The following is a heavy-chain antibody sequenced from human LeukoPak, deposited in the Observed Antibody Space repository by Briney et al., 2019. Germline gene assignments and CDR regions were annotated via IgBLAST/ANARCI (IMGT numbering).Heavy chain of an antibody. CDR1: GFTFDDYA. J-gene: IGHJ6*03. CDR2: ISGDGGST. CDR3: AKVGYNSFYYYYYYYMDV. Sequence: PGGSLRLSCAASGFTFDDYAMHWVRQAPGKGLEWVSLISGDGGSTYYADSVKGRFTISRDNSKNSLYLQMNSLRTEDTALYYCAKVGYNSFYYYYYYYMDVWGKGTTVTVSS. V-gene: IGHV3-43*02. D-gene: IGHD5-24*01.